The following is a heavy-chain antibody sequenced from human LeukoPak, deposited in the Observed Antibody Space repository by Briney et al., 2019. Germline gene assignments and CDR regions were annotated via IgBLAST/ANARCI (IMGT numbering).Heavy chain of an antibody. D-gene: IGHD3-22*01. CDR3: ARLITMIEPGNYYYYYYMDV. J-gene: IGHJ6*03. CDR2: IKPNSGET. CDR1: GYTFTDSD. Sequence: GASVKVSCKASGYTFTDSDIHWVRQAPGQGLQWMGWIKPNSGETRYTQKFQGRVTMTTDTSISTAYMELSRLTSDDTAVYYCARLITMIEPGNYYYYYYMDVWGKGTAVTVPS. V-gene: IGHV1-2*02.